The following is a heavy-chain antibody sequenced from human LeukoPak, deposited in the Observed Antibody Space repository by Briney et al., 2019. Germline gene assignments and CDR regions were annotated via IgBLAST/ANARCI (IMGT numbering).Heavy chain of an antibody. CDR2: IYYSGST. D-gene: IGHD1-26*01. CDR1: GGSISSYY. J-gene: IGHJ6*02. Sequence: PSETLSLTCTVSGGSISSYYWSWIRQPPGKGLEWIGYIYYSGSTNYNPSLKSRVTISVDTSKNQFPLKLSSVTAADTAVYYCARDHVGNMDVWGQGTTVTVSS. CDR3: ARDHVGNMDV. V-gene: IGHV4-59*01.